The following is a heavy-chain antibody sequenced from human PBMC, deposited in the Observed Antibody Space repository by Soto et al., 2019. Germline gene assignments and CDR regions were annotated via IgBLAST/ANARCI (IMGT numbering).Heavy chain of an antibody. J-gene: IGHJ4*02. CDR3: ARGGHVVVVTAALDY. Sequence: QVQLMQSGAEVKKPGASVKVSCKASGDTFTDYYIHWVRQAPGQGLEWMGTVNPSGGHTTYAQHFLGRVTITRDTSTSTLYMELTSLTPDDTAIYFCARGGHVVVVTAALDYWGQGTLVTVSS. CDR1: GDTFTDYY. CDR2: VNPSGGHT. D-gene: IGHD2-21*02. V-gene: IGHV1-46*01.